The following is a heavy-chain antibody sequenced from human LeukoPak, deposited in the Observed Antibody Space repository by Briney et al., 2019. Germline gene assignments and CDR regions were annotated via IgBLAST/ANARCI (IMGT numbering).Heavy chain of an antibody. CDR2: IFPSGGEI. CDR1: GFTFSTFA. Sequence: GGSLRLSCAASGFTFSTFAMIWVRRPPGKGLEWVSSIFPSGGEIHYADSVRGRFTISRDNSKNTLYLQMNSLRAEDTAVYYCAKGRYSTYSRYFDYWGQGTLVTVSS. J-gene: IGHJ4*02. V-gene: IGHV3-23*01. D-gene: IGHD6-13*01. CDR3: AKGRYSTYSRYFDY.